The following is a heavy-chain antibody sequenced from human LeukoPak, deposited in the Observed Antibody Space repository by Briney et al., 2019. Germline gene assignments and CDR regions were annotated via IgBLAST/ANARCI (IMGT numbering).Heavy chain of an antibody. J-gene: IGHJ3*02. Sequence: ASVKVSCKASGYTFTSYGISWVRQATRQGLECMGWISAYNGNTNYAQKLQGGVTMTTDTSTSTAYMELRSLRSDDTAVYYCLCRLHDAFDIWGQGTMVTVSS. CDR3: LCRLHDAFDI. CDR2: ISAYNGNT. D-gene: IGHD6-25*01. V-gene: IGHV1-18*01. CDR1: GYTFTSYG.